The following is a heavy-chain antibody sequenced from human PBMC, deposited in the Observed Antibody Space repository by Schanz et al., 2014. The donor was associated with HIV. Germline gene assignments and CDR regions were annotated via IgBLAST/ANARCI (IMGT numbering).Heavy chain of an antibody. CDR1: GFTFSSHA. V-gene: IGHV3-23*01. J-gene: IGHJ4*02. D-gene: IGHD3-10*01. CDR2: ISGSGRST. CDR3: ARDSGPGIY. Sequence: EVQLLESGGDLVQPGGSLRLSCAASGFTFSSHAMTWVRQAPGKGLEWVSVISGSGRSTYYADSVKGRFTISRDNAKNSLYLQMSSLRAEDTAVYYCARDSGPGIYWGQGTLVTVSS.